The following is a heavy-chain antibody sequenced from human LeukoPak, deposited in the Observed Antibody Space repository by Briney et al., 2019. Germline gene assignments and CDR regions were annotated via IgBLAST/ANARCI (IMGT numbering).Heavy chain of an antibody. J-gene: IGHJ4*02. CDR3: VKDYKWNIFHY. D-gene: IGHD1/OR15-1a*01. CDR1: GFTFSSYA. Sequence: PGGSLRLSCSASGFTFSSYAMHWGRQAPGKGLEYVSGISSNGGSTYYADSVKGRFTISRDNSKNTLYLQMSSLRADDTAVYYCVKDYKWNIFHYWGQGTLVTVSS. V-gene: IGHV3-64D*09. CDR2: ISSNGGST.